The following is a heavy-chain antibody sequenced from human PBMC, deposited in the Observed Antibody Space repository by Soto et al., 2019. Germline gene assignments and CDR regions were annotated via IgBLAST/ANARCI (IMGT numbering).Heavy chain of an antibody. Sequence: QVQLVQSGAEVKKPGSSVKVSCKASGGTFSSYAISWVRQAPGQGLEWMGGTIPIFGTANYAQKFQGRVTITADESTRTAYMELSSLRAEDTAVYYCARSLRTGYFSGSSCYIYWYFDLWGRGTLVTGSS. D-gene: IGHD2-15*01. J-gene: IGHJ2*01. CDR2: TIPIFGTA. CDR1: GGTFSSYA. V-gene: IGHV1-69*12. CDR3: ARSLRTGYFSGSSCYIYWYFDL.